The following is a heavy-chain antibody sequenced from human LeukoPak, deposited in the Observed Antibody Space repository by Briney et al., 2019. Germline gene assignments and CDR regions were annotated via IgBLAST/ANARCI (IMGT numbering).Heavy chain of an antibody. CDR3: ARSVVMVRGVRNYYMNV. V-gene: IGHV3-21*01. J-gene: IGHJ6*03. CDR2: ISDNGGNT. Sequence: GGSLRLSCAASGFIFSTSGMTWVRQAPGKGLEWVSTISDNGGNTYYPDSVKGRFTISRDNAKNSLYLQMNSLRAEDTAVYYCARSVVMVRGVRNYYMNVWGKGTTVTISS. D-gene: IGHD3-10*01. CDR1: GFIFSTSG.